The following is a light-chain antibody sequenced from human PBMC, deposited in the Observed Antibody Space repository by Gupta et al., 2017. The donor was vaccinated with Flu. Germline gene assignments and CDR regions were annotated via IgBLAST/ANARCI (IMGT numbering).Light chain of an antibody. V-gene: IGKV3-11*01. CDR2: DAS. Sequence: ETELTQSPATLSSSLGDRATLTCRASESVGKYLDWYQKKPGQAPKLLIYDASNRATGIPARFSGSGSGTDFTLTISSLEPEDVAVYYCQKRNNRPPYTFGQGTRLEIK. J-gene: IGKJ2*01. CDR1: ESVGKY. CDR3: QKRNNRPPYT.